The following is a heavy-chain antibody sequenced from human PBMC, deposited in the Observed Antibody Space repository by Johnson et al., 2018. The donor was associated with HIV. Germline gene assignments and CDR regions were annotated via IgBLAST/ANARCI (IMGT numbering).Heavy chain of an antibody. Sequence: VQLVESGGGLVQPGGSLRLSCAASAFTVSDNYLSWVRQAPGKGLEWVSVIYTGGSTYYADSVTGRFTISRDNSKNTLYLQMNSLRVEDTAVYYCARGGVSGGHYDAFDLWGQGTMVTVSS. D-gene: IGHD1-26*01. CDR2: IYTGGST. V-gene: IGHV3-66*01. CDR3: ARGGVSGGHYDAFDL. J-gene: IGHJ3*01. CDR1: AFTVSDNY.